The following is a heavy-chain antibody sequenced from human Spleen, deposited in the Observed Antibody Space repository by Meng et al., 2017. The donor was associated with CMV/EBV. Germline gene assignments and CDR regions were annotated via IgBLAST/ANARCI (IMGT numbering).Heavy chain of an antibody. V-gene: IGHV3-33*06. CDR1: GFVFSNYG. Sequence: GGSLRLSCAASGFVFSNYGMHWVRQAPGKGLEWVAVIWYDGTAKYYTDSVKGRFTVSRDNSKNTLYLQMNSLRAEDTAVYYCAKVMGPYYDDSTGYYKYFYGLDVWGHGTTVTVSS. CDR2: IWYDGTAK. J-gene: IGHJ6*02. CDR3: AKVMGPYYDDSTGYYKYFYGLDV. D-gene: IGHD3-22*01.